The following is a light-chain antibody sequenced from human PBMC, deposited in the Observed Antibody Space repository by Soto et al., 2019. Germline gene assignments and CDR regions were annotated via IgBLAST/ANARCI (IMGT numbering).Light chain of an antibody. J-gene: IGLJ3*02. Sequence: QSVLTQSPSASASLGASVKLTCTLSSGHSSYAIAWHQQQPEKGPRYLMKVNSDGSHSKGDEIPDRFSGSSSGAERYLTISSLQSEDEADYYCQTWGTGIRVFGGGTKLTVL. CDR1: SGHSSYA. CDR2: VNSDGSH. V-gene: IGLV4-69*01. CDR3: QTWGTGIRV.